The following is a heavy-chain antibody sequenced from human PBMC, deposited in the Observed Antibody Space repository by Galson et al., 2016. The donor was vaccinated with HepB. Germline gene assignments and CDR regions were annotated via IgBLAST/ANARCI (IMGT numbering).Heavy chain of an antibody. CDR2: IYAGGST. V-gene: IGHV3-53*01. CDR3: ARVAIWDSSDWRRLFDP. J-gene: IGHJ5*02. Sequence: SLRLSCAASDFSVSRSHMTWVRQAPGRGLEWVSIIYAGGSTYYLDSVKGRFTISRDSSNNSLYLQMNRLRVDDTAVYFRARVAIWDSSDWRRLFDPWGQGTLVTVSS. D-gene: IGHD6-19*01. CDR1: DFSVSRSH.